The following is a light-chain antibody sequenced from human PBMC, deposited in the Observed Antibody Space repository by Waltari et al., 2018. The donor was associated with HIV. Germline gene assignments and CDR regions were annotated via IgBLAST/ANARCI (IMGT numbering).Light chain of an antibody. CDR2: SNN. CDR1: SSNIGSNT. CDR3: AAWDDSLNGPGVV. Sequence: SVLTQPPSASGTPGQRITISCSGSSSNIGSNTVNWYQQLPGTAPKLLISSNNQRPSGVPDRFSGSKSGTSASLAISGLQSEDEADYYCAAWDDSLNGPGVVFGGGTKLTVL. V-gene: IGLV1-44*01. J-gene: IGLJ2*01.